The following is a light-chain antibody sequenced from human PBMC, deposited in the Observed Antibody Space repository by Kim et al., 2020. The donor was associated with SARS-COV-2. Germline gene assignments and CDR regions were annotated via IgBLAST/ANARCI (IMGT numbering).Light chain of an antibody. CDR3: QVWDTGSDHPI. V-gene: IGLV3-21*04. J-gene: IGLJ2*01. CDR1: GIGLQS. Sequence: APGRPAWITGGENGIGLQSVNWYQQKPGQAPVLVIYYDTDRPSGIPERFSGSNSGNTATLTISRVEAGDEADYYCQVWDTGSDHPIFGGGTQLTVL. CDR2: YDT.